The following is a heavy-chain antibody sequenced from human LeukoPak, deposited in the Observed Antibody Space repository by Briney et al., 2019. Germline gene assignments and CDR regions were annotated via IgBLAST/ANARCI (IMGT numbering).Heavy chain of an antibody. J-gene: IGHJ3*02. Sequence: ASVKVSCKASGYTFTSYGISWVRQAPGQGLEWMGRINPNGGGTNYAQKFQGRVTMTRDTSISTAYMELSRLRSDDTAVYYCARDLGGIAVAGSRVDAFDIWGQGTMVTVSS. CDR1: GYTFTSYG. V-gene: IGHV1-2*06. CDR3: ARDLGGIAVAGSRVDAFDI. D-gene: IGHD6-19*01. CDR2: INPNGGGT.